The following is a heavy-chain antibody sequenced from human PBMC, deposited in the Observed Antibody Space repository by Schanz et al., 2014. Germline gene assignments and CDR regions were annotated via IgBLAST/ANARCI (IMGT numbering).Heavy chain of an antibody. CDR2: IKSDGSST. J-gene: IGHJ3*02. D-gene: IGHD3-10*01. CDR1: GFSLDIFA. V-gene: IGHV3-23*04. Sequence: VQLVESGGGLVQPGGSLRLSCATSGFSLDIFAVSWVRQAPGKGLEWVSRIKSDGSSTSYADSVKGRFTISRDNAKNTLYLQMNSLRAEDTAVYYCAKGRFGELSAFDIWGQGTMVTVSS. CDR3: AKGRFGELSAFDI.